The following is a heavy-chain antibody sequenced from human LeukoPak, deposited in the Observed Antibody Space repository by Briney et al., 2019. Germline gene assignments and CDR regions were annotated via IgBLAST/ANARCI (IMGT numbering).Heavy chain of an antibody. CDR1: GFTFDDYA. Sequence: PGGSLRLSCAASGFTFDDYAMHWVRQAPGKGLEWVSGISWNSGSIGYADSVKGRFTISRDNAKNSLYLQMNSLRAEDTALYYCAKEAGSGYAFDYWGQGTLVTVSS. CDR3: AKEAGSGYAFDY. D-gene: IGHD5-12*01. J-gene: IGHJ4*02. CDR2: ISWNSGSI. V-gene: IGHV3-9*01.